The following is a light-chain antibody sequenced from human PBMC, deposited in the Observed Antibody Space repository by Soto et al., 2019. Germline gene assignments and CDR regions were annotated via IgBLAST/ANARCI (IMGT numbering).Light chain of an antibody. J-gene: IGKJ5*01. Sequence: EIVLTQSPATLSWSPGERATLSCRASQRINSSYLAWYQHKPGQAPRLLIYGVSSRASGLPDRFSGSGSGPDFSLTIRRLEPEDFAVYYCQHHDTSPTTFGQGTRLEIK. CDR3: QHHDTSPTT. CDR2: GVS. CDR1: QRINSSY. V-gene: IGKV3-20*01.